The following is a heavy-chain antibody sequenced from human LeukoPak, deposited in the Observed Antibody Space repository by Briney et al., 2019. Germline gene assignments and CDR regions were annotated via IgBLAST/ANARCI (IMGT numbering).Heavy chain of an antibody. J-gene: IGHJ4*02. CDR2: ISSSGSTI. V-gene: IGHV3-11*01. Sequence: GGSLRLSCAASGFTFSDYYMSWIRQAPGKGLEWVSYISSSGSTIYYADSVKGRFTISRDNAKNSLYLQMNSLRAEDTAVYYCARTYYYDSSGYYYHWGQVTLVTVSS. D-gene: IGHD3-22*01. CDR3: ARTYYYDSSGYYYH. CDR1: GFTFSDYY.